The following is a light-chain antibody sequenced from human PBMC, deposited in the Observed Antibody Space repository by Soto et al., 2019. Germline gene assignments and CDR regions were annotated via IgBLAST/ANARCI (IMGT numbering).Light chain of an antibody. CDR2: EVT. J-gene: IGLJ2*01. CDR1: SSDVGIYKY. CDR3: SSYTSSSTVV. Sequence: QSALTQPASVSGSPGQSITISCTGTSSDVGIYKYVSWYQQHPGNAPNLMIYEVTNRPSGVSNRFSGSKSGNTASLTISGLQAEDEAYYYCSSYTSSSTVVFGGGTKLTVL. V-gene: IGLV2-14*01.